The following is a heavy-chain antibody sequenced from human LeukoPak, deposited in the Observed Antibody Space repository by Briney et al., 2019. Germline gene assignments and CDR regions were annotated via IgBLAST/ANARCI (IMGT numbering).Heavy chain of an antibody. D-gene: IGHD2-15*01. Sequence: GESLKISCKTSGYSFTSYWIGWVRQMPGKGLEWMGIIYPGDSDTRYSPSFQGQVTISADKSISTAYLQWSSLKASDTAMYYCARLASYCSGGSCYSLRWFDPWGQGTLVTVSS. CDR2: IYPGDSDT. V-gene: IGHV5-51*01. CDR3: ARLASYCSGGSCYSLRWFDP. CDR1: GYSFTSYW. J-gene: IGHJ5*02.